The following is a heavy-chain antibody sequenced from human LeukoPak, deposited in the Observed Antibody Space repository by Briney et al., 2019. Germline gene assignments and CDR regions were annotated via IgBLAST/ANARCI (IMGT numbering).Heavy chain of an antibody. CDR3: ARESNFWRGNYFDY. CDR2: IYSGGST. J-gene: IGHJ4*02. V-gene: IGHV3-66*02. D-gene: IGHD3-3*01. Sequence: PGGSLRLSCAASGFTVSINYMSWVRQAPGKGLEWVSVIYSGGSTYYADSVKGRFTISRDNSKNTLYLQMNSLRAEDTAVYYCARESNFWRGNYFDYWGQGTLVTVSS. CDR1: GFTVSINY.